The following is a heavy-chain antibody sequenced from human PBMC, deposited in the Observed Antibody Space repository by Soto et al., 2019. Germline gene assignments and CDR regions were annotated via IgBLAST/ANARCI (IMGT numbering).Heavy chain of an antibody. D-gene: IGHD1-26*01. CDR2: VYDSGST. CDR3: VRQVGAPGSYSYAV. V-gene: IGHV4-59*02. Sequence: QVQLQESGPGVVKPSEPLYLTCTVTGASVINDYWNWIRQPPGKGLEWIGFVYDSGSTSYNSSLKSRITISVDTSKTQFSPKLSSVTAADTAVYYCVRQVGAPGSYSYAVWGQGTMVTVSS. J-gene: IGHJ3*01. CDR1: GASVINDY.